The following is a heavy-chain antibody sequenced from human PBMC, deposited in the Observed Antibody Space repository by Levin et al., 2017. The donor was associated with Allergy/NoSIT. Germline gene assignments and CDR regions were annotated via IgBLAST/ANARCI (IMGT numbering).Heavy chain of an antibody. CDR2: IRGGGGDT. CDR1: GFSLTVYA. J-gene: IGHJ5*01. Sequence: GESLKISCATSGFSLTVYAMSWVRQAPGKGLEWVSGIRGGGGDTYYADSVKGRFTISRDASKNTLYLQMNSLRADDSAIYYCAKGSGWYPRFDSWGQGTLVTVSS. CDR3: AKGSGWYPRFDS. V-gene: IGHV3-23*01. D-gene: IGHD6-19*01.